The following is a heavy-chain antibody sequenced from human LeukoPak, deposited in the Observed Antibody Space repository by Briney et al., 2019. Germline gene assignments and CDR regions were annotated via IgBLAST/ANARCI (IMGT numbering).Heavy chain of an antibody. V-gene: IGHV3-48*03. Sequence: AGGSLRLSCAASGFTFSSYAMNWVRQAPGKGLEWVSYISGSGGTTYYADSVKGRFTISRDNSKNTLYLQMNSLRAEDTAVYYCAREGYCRGGSFYSIVNVGLNYYYYGMDVWGQGTTVTVSS. CDR2: ISGSGGTT. J-gene: IGHJ6*02. CDR3: AREGYCRGGSFYSIVNVGLNYYYYGMDV. D-gene: IGHD2-15*01. CDR1: GFTFSSYA.